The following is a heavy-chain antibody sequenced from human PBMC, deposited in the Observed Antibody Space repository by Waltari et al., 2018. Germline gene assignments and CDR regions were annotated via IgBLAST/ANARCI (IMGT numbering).Heavy chain of an antibody. Sequence: EVQLVQSGAEVKKPGESLKISCTGSGYSFTSHWIAWVRQMPGKGLEWMGIIYPGDSDTRYSPSFQGQVTISVDKSISTAYLQWSSLEASDTAMYYCARHVGGYCRSGTCYSDSWGQGTLVTVSS. J-gene: IGHJ4*02. CDR1: GYSFTSHW. CDR3: ARHVGGYCRSGTCYSDS. D-gene: IGHD2-15*01. V-gene: IGHV5-51*01. CDR2: IYPGDSDT.